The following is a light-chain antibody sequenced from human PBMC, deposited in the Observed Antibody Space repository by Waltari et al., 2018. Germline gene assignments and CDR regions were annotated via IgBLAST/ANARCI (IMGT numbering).Light chain of an antibody. CDR2: ATT. CDR1: SSNIGGNS. J-gene: IGLJ3*02. V-gene: IGLV1-44*01. CDR3: AAWDASLFGPWV. Sequence: SVLTQPPSASGTPGQRVTISCSGISSNIGGNSVNWYQHLPGTAPKLRSYATTHRPSWVPDRFSASMAGTSASLAISGLQSEDEADYYCAAWDASLFGPWVFGGGTRLTVL.